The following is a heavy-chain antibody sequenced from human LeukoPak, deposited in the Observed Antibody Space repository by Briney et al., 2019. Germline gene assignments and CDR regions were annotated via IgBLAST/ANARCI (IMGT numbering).Heavy chain of an antibody. V-gene: IGHV3-30*04. J-gene: IGHJ1*01. CDR2: ISYDGNNK. CDR3: ARDLNGLEEPLFFQH. CDR1: GLTFSTYP. D-gene: IGHD1-26*01. Sequence: GGSLRLSCAAAGLTFSTYPMNWVRQAPGKGLEWVAVISYDGNNKYYADSVKGRFTISRDDSKNTLYLQMYSLRTEDTAVYCCARDLNGLEEPLFFQHWGQGTLVTVSS.